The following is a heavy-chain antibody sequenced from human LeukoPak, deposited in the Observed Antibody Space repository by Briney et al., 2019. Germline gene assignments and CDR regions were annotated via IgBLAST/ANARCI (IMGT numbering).Heavy chain of an antibody. CDR3: ARGVGCTNGVCAPKYYYYYYMDV. CDR1: GGSFSGYY. J-gene: IGHJ6*03. Sequence: SETLSLTCAVYGGSFSGYYWSWIRQPPGKGLEWIGYIYHTGSTSYSPSLKSRVTISVDTSKNQFSLKLSSVTAADTAVYYCARGVGCTNGVCAPKYYYYYYMDVWGKGTTVTVSS. V-gene: IGHV4-59*12. CDR2: IYHTGST. D-gene: IGHD2-8*01.